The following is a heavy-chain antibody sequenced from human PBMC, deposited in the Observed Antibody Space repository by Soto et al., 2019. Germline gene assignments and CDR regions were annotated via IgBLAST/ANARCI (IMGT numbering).Heavy chain of an antibody. V-gene: IGHV1-46*01. CDR3: AREKVVIQSYYYYYGMDV. CDR2: INPSGGST. D-gene: IGHD3-22*01. CDR1: GYTFTSYY. Sequence: QVQLVQSGAEVKKPGASVKVSCKASGYTFTSYYMHWVRQAPGQGLEWMGIINPSGGSTSYAQKFQGRVTMTRDTSTSTVYMELSSLRSEDTAVYYCAREKVVIQSYYYYYGMDVWGQGTTVTVSS. J-gene: IGHJ6*02.